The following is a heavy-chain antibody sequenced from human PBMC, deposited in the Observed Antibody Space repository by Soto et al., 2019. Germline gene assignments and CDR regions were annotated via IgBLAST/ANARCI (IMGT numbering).Heavy chain of an antibody. CDR1: GGSISSGVYY. CDR3: ARSPEATVTAFDY. D-gene: IGHD4-17*01. Sequence: QVQLQESGPGLVKPSQTLSLTCTVSGGSISSGVYYWSWIRQHPGKGLEWIGYIYYSGSTYYNPSLHSRVTISVYTSKNQFSLKLSSVTAAETAVYYCARSPEATVTAFDYWGQGTLVTVSS. CDR2: IYYSGST. J-gene: IGHJ4*02. V-gene: IGHV4-31*03.